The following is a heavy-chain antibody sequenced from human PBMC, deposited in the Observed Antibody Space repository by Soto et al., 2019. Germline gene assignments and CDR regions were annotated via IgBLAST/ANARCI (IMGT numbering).Heavy chain of an antibody. CDR3: ATQEVGGSYVYTFDP. Sequence: SETLSLTCTVSGGSISSSNYYWGWIRQPPGKGLEWIGSIYYSGSTYYNLSLKSRVTISVDTSKNQFSLKLSSVTAADTAVYYCATQEVGGSYVYTFDPWGQGTLVTVSS. D-gene: IGHD1-26*01. V-gene: IGHV4-39*01. CDR1: GGSISSSNYY. J-gene: IGHJ5*02. CDR2: IYYSGST.